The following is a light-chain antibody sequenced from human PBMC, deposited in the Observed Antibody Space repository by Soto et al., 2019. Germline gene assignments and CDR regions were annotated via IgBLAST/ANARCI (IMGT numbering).Light chain of an antibody. CDR3: QQRENWPLT. CDR2: DAS. CDR1: QSVNNY. V-gene: IGKV3-11*01. Sequence: EIVLTQSPATLSLSPGERATLSCRASQSVNNYLVWYQQKPGQVPRLLIYDASNRATGIPVRFSGSGSGTDFTLTISSLEPEDFAVYYCQQRENWPLTFGGGTKVEIK. J-gene: IGKJ4*01.